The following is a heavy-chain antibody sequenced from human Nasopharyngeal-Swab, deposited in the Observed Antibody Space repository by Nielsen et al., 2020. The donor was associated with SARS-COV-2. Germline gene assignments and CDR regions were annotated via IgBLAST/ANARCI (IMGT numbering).Heavy chain of an antibody. CDR2: ISGSGGST. CDR1: GFTFRSYA. V-gene: IGHV3-23*01. Sequence: GESLKISCVVSGFTFRSYAMSWVRQAPGKGLEWVSAISGSGGSTYYADSVKGRFTISRDNSKNTLYLQMNSLRAEDTAVYYCASRYCSGGSCYPTYFVYWGQGTLVTVSS. CDR3: ASRYCSGGSCYPTYFVY. D-gene: IGHD2-15*01. J-gene: IGHJ4*02.